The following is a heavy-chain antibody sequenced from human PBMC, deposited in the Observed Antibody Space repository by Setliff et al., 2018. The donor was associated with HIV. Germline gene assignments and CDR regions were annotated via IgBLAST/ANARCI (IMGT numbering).Heavy chain of an antibody. V-gene: IGHV4-4*09. J-gene: IGHJ4*02. Sequence: SETLSLTCTVSGGSISSYYWSWIRQPPGKGLEWIGYIYTSGSTNYNPSLKSRVTISLDTSKNQFSLKVNSVTAADTAVYYCARVRLTMIMMVDYFDQWGQGTLVTVSS. D-gene: IGHD3-22*01. CDR3: ARVRLTMIMMVDYFDQ. CDR2: IYTSGST. CDR1: GGSISSYY.